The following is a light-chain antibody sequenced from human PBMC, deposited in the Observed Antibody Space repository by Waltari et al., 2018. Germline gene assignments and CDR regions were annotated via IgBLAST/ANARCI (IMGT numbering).Light chain of an antibody. V-gene: IGKV3-20*01. CDR2: GAS. CDR1: QSVSSSY. Sequence: EIVLTQSPGTLSLSPGERANLSCRASQSVSSSYLAWYQQKPGQAPRLLISGASSRATGIPDRFSGSGSGTDFTLTISRLEPEDFAVYYCQQYGSSPLFTFGPGTKVDIK. CDR3: QQYGSSPLFT. J-gene: IGKJ3*01.